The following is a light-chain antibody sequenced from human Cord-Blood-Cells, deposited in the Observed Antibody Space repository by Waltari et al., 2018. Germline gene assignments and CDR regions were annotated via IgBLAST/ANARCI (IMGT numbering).Light chain of an antibody. CDR3: SSYTSSCYV. V-gene: IGLV2-14*04. J-gene: IGLJ1*01. CDR2: DVS. CDR1: SSDVGGYNY. Sequence: TGTSSDVGGYNYVSWYQQHPGKAPKLMIYDVSNRPSGVSNRFSGSKSGNTASLTISGLQAEDEADYYCSSYTSSCYVFGTGTKVTVL.